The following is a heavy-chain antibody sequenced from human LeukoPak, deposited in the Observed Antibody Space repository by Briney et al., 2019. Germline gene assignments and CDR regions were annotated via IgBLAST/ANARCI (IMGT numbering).Heavy chain of an antibody. CDR1: TFALRSYW. D-gene: IGHD6-19*01. J-gene: IGHJ3*02. V-gene: IGHV3-74*03. CDR3: ATGTSSGWSRDAFDI. CDR2: ITSEGISS. Sequence: GGSLRLSCTGSTFALRSYWIHWVRQVPGKGLEWISRITSEGISSSYADSVKGRFTISRDNAKNSLYLQMNSLRVEDTAVYYCATGTSSGWSRDAFDIWGQGTMVTVSS.